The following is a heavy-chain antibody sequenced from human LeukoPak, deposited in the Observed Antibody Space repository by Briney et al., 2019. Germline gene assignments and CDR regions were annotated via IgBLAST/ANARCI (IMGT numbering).Heavy chain of an antibody. CDR3: ARGALTGPFYFDY. V-gene: IGHV4-59*01. J-gene: IGHJ4*02. Sequence: SETLSRTCTVSGGSISTYFWTWIRQPPGKRLEWIGYISNSGTTNYNPSLKSRVTISVDTSKNQFSLKVTSVTAADTAVYYCARGALTGPFYFDYWGQGTLVTVSS. CDR2: ISNSGTT. CDR1: GGSISTYF. D-gene: IGHD3-9*01.